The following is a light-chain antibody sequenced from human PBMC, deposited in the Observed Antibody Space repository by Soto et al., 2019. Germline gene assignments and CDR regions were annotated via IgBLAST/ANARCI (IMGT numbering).Light chain of an antibody. CDR3: QQYDNWPPST. Sequence: EIVMTQSPATLSVSPGERATLSCRASQSVSSNLAWYQQKPGQAPRLLIYGASTRATGIPARFSGSGSGPEFTLTISSLQSEDFAVYYCQQYDNWPPSTFGQGTKLEIK. CDR2: GAS. CDR1: QSVSSN. J-gene: IGKJ2*01. V-gene: IGKV3-15*01.